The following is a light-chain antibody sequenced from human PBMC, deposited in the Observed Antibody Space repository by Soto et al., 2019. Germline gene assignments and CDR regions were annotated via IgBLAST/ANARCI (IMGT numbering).Light chain of an antibody. J-gene: IGKJ1*01. Sequence: EIVLTMYPSTNSVFPLQTVTLCCRGGKSVSGYFDCFHQKPGQAPRLVLVRIFSRASGVPARFSGSGSETEFTLTISGLQSEDSDVYYCLQHYSCPWTFGQGTKVDI. V-gene: IGKV3-15*01. CDR3: LQHYSCPWT. CDR1: KSVSGY. CDR2: RIF.